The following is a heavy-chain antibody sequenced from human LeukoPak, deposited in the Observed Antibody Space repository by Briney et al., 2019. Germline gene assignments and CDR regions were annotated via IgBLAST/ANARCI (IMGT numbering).Heavy chain of an antibody. CDR2: ISYDGSNK. V-gene: IGHV3-30-3*01. D-gene: IGHD1-26*01. CDR1: GSTFSSYA. J-gene: IGHJ3*02. CDR3: AKDQWELLAFDI. Sequence: GGSLRLSCAASGSTFSSYAMHWVRQAPGKGLEWVAVISYDGSNKYYADSVKGRFTISRDNSKNTLYLQMNSLRAEDTAVYYCAKDQWELLAFDIWGQGTMVTVSS.